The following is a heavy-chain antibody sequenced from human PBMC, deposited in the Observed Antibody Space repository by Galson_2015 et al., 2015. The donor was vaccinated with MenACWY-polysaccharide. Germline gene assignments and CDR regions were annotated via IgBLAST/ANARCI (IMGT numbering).Heavy chain of an antibody. D-gene: IGHD1-14*01. CDR3: AKSGDGTEISNQGPYYAMYI. Sequence: QSGAEVKKPGESLKISCEGSGYRFPNYWIGWVRQMPGKGLEWMGVIYAGDSDTRYSPSFEARVTISVDKSIDTAYLQWSSLKASDTAIYYHAKSGDGTEISNQGPYYAMYIWSQGTTVTVSS. CDR1: GYRFPNYW. CDR2: IYAGDSDT. V-gene: IGHV5-51*01. J-gene: IGHJ6*02.